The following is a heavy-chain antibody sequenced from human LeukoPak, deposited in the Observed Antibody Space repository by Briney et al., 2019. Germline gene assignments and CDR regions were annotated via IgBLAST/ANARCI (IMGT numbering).Heavy chain of an antibody. CDR2: IWHDGSHK. D-gene: IGHD3-10*01. V-gene: IGHV3-33*01. CDR1: GFSFDTYA. J-gene: IGHJ4*02. CDR3: AREIFGSGSYPDF. Sequence: GRSLRLSCAASGFSFDTYAMHWVRQAPGQGLEWVALIWHDGSHKFYSNSVRGQFTISRDNSKNTVYLQMNNLRPDTAVYYCAREIFGSGSYPDFWGQGTLVTVSS.